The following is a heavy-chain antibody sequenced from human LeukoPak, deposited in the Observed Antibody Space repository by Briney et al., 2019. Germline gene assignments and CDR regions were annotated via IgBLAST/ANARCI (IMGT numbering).Heavy chain of an antibody. CDR3: AKEGYYYDSSGYNYYYGMDV. V-gene: IGHV3-30*18. CDR1: GFTFSSYG. D-gene: IGHD3-22*01. J-gene: IGHJ6*02. CDR2: ISYDGSNK. Sequence: GGSLGLSCAASGFTFSSYGMHWVRQAPGKGLEWVAVISYDGSNKYYADSVKGRFTISRDNSKNTLYLQMNSLRAEDTAVYYCAKEGYYYDSSGYNYYYGMDVWGQGTTVTVSS.